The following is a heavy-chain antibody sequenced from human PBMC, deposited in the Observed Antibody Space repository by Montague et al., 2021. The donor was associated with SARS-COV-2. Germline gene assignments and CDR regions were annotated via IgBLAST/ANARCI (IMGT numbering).Heavy chain of an antibody. D-gene: IGHD2-15*01. V-gene: IGHV6-1*01. CDR3: ARAERGSCGDGNCYQYFFNY. CDR2: TFYRSEWYS. J-gene: IGHJ4*02. CDR1: GDSVSTNSGT. Sequence: CAISGDSVSTNSGTWNWVRLPPSRGLEWLGRTFYRSEWYSDYSVSVKSRISINPDTSKNQFSLQLNSVTPEDTAVYYCARAERGSCGDGNCYQYFFNYWGQGTLVTVSS.